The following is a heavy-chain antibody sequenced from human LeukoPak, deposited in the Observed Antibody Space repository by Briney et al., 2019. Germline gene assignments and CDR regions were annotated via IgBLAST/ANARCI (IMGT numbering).Heavy chain of an antibody. Sequence: SETLSLTCTVSGGSISSGSYYWSWIPQPAGKGLEWIGRIYTSGSTNYNPSLKSRVTISVHTSKNQFSLKLSSVPAADTAVYYCVRIVVVPAALYYYYMDVWGKGTTVTVSS. V-gene: IGHV4-61*02. CDR1: GGSISSGSYY. CDR2: IYTSGST. CDR3: VRIVVVPAALYYYYMDV. J-gene: IGHJ6*03. D-gene: IGHD2-2*01.